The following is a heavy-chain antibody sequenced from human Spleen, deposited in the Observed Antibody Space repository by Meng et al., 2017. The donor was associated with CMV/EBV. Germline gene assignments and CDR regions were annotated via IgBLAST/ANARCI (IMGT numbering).Heavy chain of an antibody. D-gene: IGHD1-14*01. J-gene: IGHJ4*02. CDR1: GGNFNGYT. Sequence: SVKVSCKASGGNFNGYTISWVRQAPGQGLEWMGRILPVLDLTNYPQKFQGRVTITADKSTSTAYMELRSLRSEDTAVYYCAARNRNQGFDYWGQGTLVTVSS. CDR3: AARNRNQGFDY. CDR2: ILPVLDLT. V-gene: IGHV1-69*02.